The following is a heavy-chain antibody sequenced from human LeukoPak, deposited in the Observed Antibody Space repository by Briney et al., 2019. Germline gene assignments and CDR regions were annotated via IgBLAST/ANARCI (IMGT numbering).Heavy chain of an antibody. J-gene: IGHJ5*02. D-gene: IGHD3-22*01. V-gene: IGHV4-61*08. CDR2: IYYSGST. Sequence: SQTLSLTCAVSGGSISSGGYSWSWIRQPPGKGLEWIGYIYYSGSTNYNPSLKSRVTISVDTSKNQFSLKLSSVTAADTAVYYCASGNYDSSGYYQWYWFDPWGQGTLVTVSS. CDR3: ASGNYDSSGYYQWYWFDP. CDR1: GGSISSGGYS.